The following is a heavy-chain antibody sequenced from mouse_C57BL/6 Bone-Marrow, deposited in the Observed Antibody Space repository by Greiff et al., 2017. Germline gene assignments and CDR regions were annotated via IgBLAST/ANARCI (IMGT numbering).Heavy chain of an antibody. J-gene: IGHJ1*03. CDR1: GYTFTSYG. CDR3: ARARYWYFDV. V-gene: IGHV1-81*01. Sequence: QVQLQQSGAELARPGASVKLSCKASGYTFTSYGISWVKQRTGQGLEWIGEIYPRSGNTYYTEKFKGKATLTADKSSSTAYMELRSLTSEDSAVYFCARARYWYFDVWGTGTTVTVSS. CDR2: IYPRSGNT.